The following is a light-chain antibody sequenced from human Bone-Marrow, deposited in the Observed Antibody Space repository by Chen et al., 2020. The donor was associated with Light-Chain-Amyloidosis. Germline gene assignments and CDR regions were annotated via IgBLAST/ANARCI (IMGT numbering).Light chain of an antibody. CDR3: QQRSNWPRT. J-gene: IGKJ2*02. CDR2: DAS. Sequence: EIVLTQSPATLSLSPGERATLSCRASQSVSSYLAWYQQKPGQAPRLLIYDASNRATGIPARFSGSGSVTGFTLPISSLEPEDFAVYYCQQRSNWPRTFGQGTKLEIK. CDR1: QSVSSY. V-gene: IGKV3-11*01.